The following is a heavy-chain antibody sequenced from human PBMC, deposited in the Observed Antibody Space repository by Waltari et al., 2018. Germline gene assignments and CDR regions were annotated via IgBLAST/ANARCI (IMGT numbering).Heavy chain of an antibody. V-gene: IGHV3-9*01. D-gene: IGHD3-22*01. CDR3: AKVSYYYDSSGYLDY. Sequence: EVQLVESGGGLVQPGRSLRLACAASGFTFDDYAMHWVRQAPGKGLEWVAGISLNSGSIGYADSVKGRLTISRDNAKNSLYLQKNSLRAEDTALYYCAKVSYYYDSSGYLDYWGQGTLVTVSS. CDR1: GFTFDDYA. J-gene: IGHJ4*02. CDR2: ISLNSGSI.